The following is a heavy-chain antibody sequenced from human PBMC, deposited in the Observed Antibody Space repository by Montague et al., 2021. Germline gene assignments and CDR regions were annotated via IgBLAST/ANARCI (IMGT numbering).Heavy chain of an antibody. V-gene: IGHV4-34*01. Sequence: SETLSLTCAVSGGSFSTYYWDWIRQPPGKGLEWIGEIHHSGITYYNPSLNSRLTISPDTSKNQFSPKLNSVTAADTAVYFCARRSRLKSPVDYWGQGTLVTVSS. J-gene: IGHJ4*02. CDR3: ARRSRLKSPVDY. CDR2: IHHSGIT. CDR1: GGSFSTYY.